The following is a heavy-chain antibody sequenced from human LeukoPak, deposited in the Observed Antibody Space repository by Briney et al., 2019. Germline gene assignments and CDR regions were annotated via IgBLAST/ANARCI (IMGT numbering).Heavy chain of an antibody. D-gene: IGHD2-2*01. CDR2: ISTSSIYI. Sequence: PRGSLRLSCAASGFTFSSYSMNWVRQAPGKGLEWVSSISTSSIYIYYADSMKGRFTISRDNAKKSLYLRMNSLRAEDTAVYYCARGHGVVAASDDAFDIWGQGTMVTVSS. V-gene: IGHV3-21*01. J-gene: IGHJ3*02. CDR1: GFTFSSYS. CDR3: ARGHGVVAASDDAFDI.